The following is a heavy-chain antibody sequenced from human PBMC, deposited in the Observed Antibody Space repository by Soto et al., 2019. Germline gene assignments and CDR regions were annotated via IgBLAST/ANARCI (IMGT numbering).Heavy chain of an antibody. Sequence: EVQLVESGGGLVQPGGSLRLSCAASGFTFSSYTMNWVRQAPGKGLEWVSYISSSSSTIYYADSVKGRFTISRDNAKNSLYLQMNSLRDEDTAVYYCASTVGGSYYWFDPWGQGTLVTVSS. CDR3: ASTVGGSYYWFDP. J-gene: IGHJ5*02. CDR1: GFTFSSYT. D-gene: IGHD1-26*01. CDR2: ISSSSSTI. V-gene: IGHV3-48*02.